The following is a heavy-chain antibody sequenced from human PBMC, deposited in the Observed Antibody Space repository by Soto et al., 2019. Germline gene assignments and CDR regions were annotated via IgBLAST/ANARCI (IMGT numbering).Heavy chain of an antibody. J-gene: IGHJ4*02. Sequence: GGSLRLSCAASGFTFSSYSMNWVRQAPGKGLEWVSSISSSSSYIYYADSVKGRFTISRDNAKKSLYLQMNSLRAEDTAVYYCARVFYYYHSSDYYYPGYWGQGTLVTVSS. CDR3: ARVFYYYHSSDYYYPGY. V-gene: IGHV3-21*01. D-gene: IGHD3-22*01. CDR1: GFTFSSYS. CDR2: ISSSSSYI.